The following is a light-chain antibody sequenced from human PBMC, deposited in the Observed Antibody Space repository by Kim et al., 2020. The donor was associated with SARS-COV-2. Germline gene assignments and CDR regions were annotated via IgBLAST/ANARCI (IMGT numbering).Light chain of an antibody. Sequence: SPGDRATLSCSASQSVINNYLAWYQQKPGQAPRLLMYDASTRATDIPDSFSGSGSGTDFTLTISRLEPEDFAVYYCQQYGNSPWTFGQGTKVEIK. CDR2: DAS. CDR1: QSVINNY. J-gene: IGKJ1*01. CDR3: QQYGNSPWT. V-gene: IGKV3-20*01.